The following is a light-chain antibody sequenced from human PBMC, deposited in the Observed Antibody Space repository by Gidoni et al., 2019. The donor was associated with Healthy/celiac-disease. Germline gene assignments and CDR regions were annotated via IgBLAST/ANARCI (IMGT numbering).Light chain of an antibody. Sequence: ESVLTQSPATLSLSPGERATLSCRASQSVSSYLAWYQQKPGQAPRLRIYDASNRATGIPARFSGSGSGTDFTLTISSLEPEDFAVYYCQQRSNWPTFGGGTKVEIK. CDR2: DAS. J-gene: IGKJ4*01. CDR3: QQRSNWPT. V-gene: IGKV3-11*01. CDR1: QSVSSY.